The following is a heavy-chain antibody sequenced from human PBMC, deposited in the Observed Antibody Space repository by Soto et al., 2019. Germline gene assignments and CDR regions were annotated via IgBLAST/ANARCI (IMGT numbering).Heavy chain of an antibody. Sequence: GGSLRLSCAASGFTFSSYGMHWVRQTPDKGLEWVAVISHDGNQKYYADFAKGRFTISRDNARNTLHLQMNSLRPEDTAFFYCVKATLPTAIKFGVDSWGQGTLVTVSS. CDR3: VKATLPTAIKFGVDS. D-gene: IGHD2-2*01. CDR1: GFTFSSYG. CDR2: ISHDGNQK. V-gene: IGHV3-30*18. J-gene: IGHJ5*01.